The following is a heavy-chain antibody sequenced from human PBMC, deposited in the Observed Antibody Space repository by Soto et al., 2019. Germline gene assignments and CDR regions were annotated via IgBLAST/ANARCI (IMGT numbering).Heavy chain of an antibody. Sequence: PSETLSLTCTVSGGSVSSVSYYWSWIRQPPGKGLEWIGYIYYSGSTNYNPSLKSRVTISVDTSRNQFSLKLSSVTAADTAVYYCATYYYDSSGYSPHRYFDYWGQGTLVTVSS. V-gene: IGHV4-61*01. J-gene: IGHJ4*02. CDR2: IYYSGST. CDR3: ATYYYDSSGYSPHRYFDY. CDR1: GGSVSSVSYY. D-gene: IGHD3-22*01.